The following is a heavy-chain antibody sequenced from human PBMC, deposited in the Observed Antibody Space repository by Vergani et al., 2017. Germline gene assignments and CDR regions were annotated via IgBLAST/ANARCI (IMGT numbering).Heavy chain of an antibody. J-gene: IGHJ2*01. CDR2: IYSGGTT. CDR3: ARTPSSPFDL. V-gene: IGHV3-66*02. CDR1: GFTVSSNY. D-gene: IGHD2-15*01. Sequence: EAQVVESGGGLVQPGGSLRLSCAASGFTVSSNYMTWVREAPGKGLEWVSLIYSGGTTYYADSVKGRFTISRDNSKNTLYLQMNSLRPEDTAVYYCARTPSSPFDLWGRGTLVTVSS.